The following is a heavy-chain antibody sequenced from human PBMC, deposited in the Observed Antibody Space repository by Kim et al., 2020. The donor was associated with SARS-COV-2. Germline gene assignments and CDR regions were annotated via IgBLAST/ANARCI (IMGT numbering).Heavy chain of an antibody. J-gene: IGHJ6*02. CDR3: AGVRNHYSRNYGMDV. D-gene: IGHD5-18*01. V-gene: IGHV4-30-2*04. Sequence: LSLKSRVTISVDTSRTQFSLKLSSVTAADTAVYYCAGVRNHYSRNYGMDVWGQGTTVTVSS.